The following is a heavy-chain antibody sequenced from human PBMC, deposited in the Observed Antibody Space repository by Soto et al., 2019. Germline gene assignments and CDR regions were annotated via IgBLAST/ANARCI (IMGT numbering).Heavy chain of an antibody. CDR1: GGSFSGYY. J-gene: IGHJ6*02. CDR2: INHSGST. Sequence: PSETLSLTCAVYGGSFSGYYWSWIRQPPGKGLEWIGEINHSGSTNYNPSLKSRVTISVDTSKNQFSLKLSSVTAADTAVYYCARERYCISTSCHRDYYYGMDVWGQGTTVTVS. D-gene: IGHD2-2*01. V-gene: IGHV4-34*01. CDR3: ARERYCISTSCHRDYYYGMDV.